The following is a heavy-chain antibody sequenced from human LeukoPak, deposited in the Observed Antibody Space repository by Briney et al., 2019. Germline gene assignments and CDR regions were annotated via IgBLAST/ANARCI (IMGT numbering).Heavy chain of an antibody. J-gene: IGHJ4*02. CDR1: GGSISSGSYY. D-gene: IGHD1-26*01. V-gene: IGHV4-61*02. CDR3: ARAARIDMEDYQFDY. CDR2: IYTSGST. Sequence: PSQTLSLTCTVSGGSISSGSYYWSWIRQPAGKGLEWIGRIYTSGSTNYNPSLKSRVTISVDTSKNQFSLKLSSVTAADTAVYYCARAARIDMEDYQFDYWGQGTLVTVSS.